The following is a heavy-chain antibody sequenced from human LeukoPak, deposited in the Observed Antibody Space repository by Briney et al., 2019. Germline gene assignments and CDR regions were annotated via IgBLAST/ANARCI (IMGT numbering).Heavy chain of an antibody. CDR1: GYSFSSYW. V-gene: IGHV5-51*01. J-gene: IGHJ4*02. D-gene: IGHD6-13*01. Sequence: GESLKISCKGYGYSFSSYWIGWVRQMPGKGLEWMGIIYPGDSDTRYSPSFQGQVTISADKSISTAYLQWSSLKASDTAMYYCARRSDSSSWYSDYWGQGTLVTVSS. CDR3: ARRSDSSSWYSDY. CDR2: IYPGDSDT.